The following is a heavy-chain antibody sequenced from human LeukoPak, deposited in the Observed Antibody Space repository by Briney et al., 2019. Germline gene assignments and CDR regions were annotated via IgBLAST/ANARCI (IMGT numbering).Heavy chain of an antibody. CDR2: ISAYNGNT. D-gene: IGHD3-3*02. CDR3: ARDSIPKGGAFDI. CDR1: GYTFTSYG. Sequence: SVKVSCKASGYTFTSYGISWVRQPPGQGLEWMGWISAYNGNTNYPQKLQGRVTMTTDTSTSTAYMELRSLRSDDPAVYYCARDSIPKGGAFDIWGQGTMVTVSS. J-gene: IGHJ3*02. V-gene: IGHV1-18*01.